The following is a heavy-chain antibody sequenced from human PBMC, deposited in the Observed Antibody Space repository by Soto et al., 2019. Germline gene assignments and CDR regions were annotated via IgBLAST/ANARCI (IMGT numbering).Heavy chain of an antibody. D-gene: IGHD6-13*01. CDR2: INAGNGNI. V-gene: IGHV1-3*01. CDR1: GYIFTNYA. J-gene: IGHJ4*02. CDR3: ARGSSSLSSDY. Sequence: QVQLVQSGAEVKKPGASVKVSCKASGYIFTNYAFHWVRQAPGHRLEWMGWINAGNGNIKYSQNFQGRGTITRDTSASTAYMELSSLRSEDTAVYYCARGSSSLSSDYWGQGTLGTVSS.